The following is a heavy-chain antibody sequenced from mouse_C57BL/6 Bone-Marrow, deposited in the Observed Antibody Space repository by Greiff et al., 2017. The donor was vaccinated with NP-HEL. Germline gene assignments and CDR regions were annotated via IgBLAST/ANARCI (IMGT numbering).Heavy chain of an antibody. CDR2: ISRGGSYT. J-gene: IGHJ3*01. CDR3: ARGYYGRGYGFAY. CDR1: GFTFSSYG. Sequence: EVQLVESGGDLVKPGGSLKLSCAASGFTFSSYGMSWVRQTPDQSLEWVATISRGGSYTYYPASVKGRFTISRDTATNTLYLQMSSLKSEDTAMYYCARGYYGRGYGFAYWGQGTLVTVSA. V-gene: IGHV5-6*01. D-gene: IGHD1-1*01.